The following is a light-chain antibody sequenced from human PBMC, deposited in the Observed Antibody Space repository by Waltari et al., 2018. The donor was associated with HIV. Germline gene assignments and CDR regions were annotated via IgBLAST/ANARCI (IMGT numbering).Light chain of an antibody. Sequence: LTQPASVSGSPGQSTPISCPGPSSDVGDYIFVSWYQQHPGRAPKLIIYEVIRRPSGVSNRFSGSKSGNTASLTISGLQAEDEADYSCGSYTNTTTSVVFGGGTKLTVL. CDR3: GSYTNTTTSVV. J-gene: IGLJ2*01. V-gene: IGLV2-14*01. CDR1: SSDVGDYIF. CDR2: EVI.